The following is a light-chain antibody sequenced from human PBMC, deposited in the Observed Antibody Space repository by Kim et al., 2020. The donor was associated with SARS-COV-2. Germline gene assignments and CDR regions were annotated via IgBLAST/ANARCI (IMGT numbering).Light chain of an antibody. CDR2: RNK. J-gene: IGLJ2*01. Sequence: GQRVTIPCSGSSSNIGSNYVYWYQQLPGTALKLLIYRNKQRPSGVPDRFSGSKSGTSASLAISGLRSEDEADYYCATWDDSLSGPLFGGGTQLTVL. CDR3: ATWDDSLSGPL. V-gene: IGLV1-47*01. CDR1: SSNIGSNY.